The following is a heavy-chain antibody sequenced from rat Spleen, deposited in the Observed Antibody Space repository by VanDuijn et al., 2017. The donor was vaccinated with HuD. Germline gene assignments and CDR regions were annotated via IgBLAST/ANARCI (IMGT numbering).Heavy chain of an antibody. D-gene: IGHD1-9*01. J-gene: IGHJ2*01. CDR2: ISSGGGGI. V-gene: IGHV5-31*01. CDR1: GFTFNKYW. CDR3: VRHGYTRYYFDY. Sequence: EVQLVESGGGLVQPGRSLKLSCIASGFTFNKYWMAWIRQAPGKGLEWVAYISSGGGGIYYPDSVQGRFTISRHNAKSTLYLQMDSLRSEDTATYYCVRHGYTRYYFDYWGQGVMVTVSS.